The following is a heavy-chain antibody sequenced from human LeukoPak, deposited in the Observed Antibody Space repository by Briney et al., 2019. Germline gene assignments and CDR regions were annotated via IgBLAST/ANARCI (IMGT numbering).Heavy chain of an antibody. D-gene: IGHD2-2*01. V-gene: IGHV3-21*01. Sequence: PGGSLRLSCAASGITFSSYSMNWVRQAPGKGLEWVSSISNSGSYIYYADSVKGRFTISRDNAKNSLYLQMNSLRAEDTAVYYCANHLACGSTSCPPFDYWGQGTLVTVSS. CDR1: GITFSSYS. CDR2: ISNSGSYI. J-gene: IGHJ4*02. CDR3: ANHLACGSTSCPPFDY.